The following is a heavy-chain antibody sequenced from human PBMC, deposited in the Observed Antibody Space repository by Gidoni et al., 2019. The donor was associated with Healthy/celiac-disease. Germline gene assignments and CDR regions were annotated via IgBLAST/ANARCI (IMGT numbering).Heavy chain of an antibody. Sequence: QVQLQQWGAGLLKPSETLSLTCAVYGGSFSWYYWSWIRQPPGKGLEWIGEINHSGSTNYNPSLKSRVTISLDTSKNQFSLKLSSVTAAYTAVYYCARRVDDSSGYYPGYWGQGTLVTVSS. CDR1: GGSFSWYY. CDR2: INHSGST. CDR3: ARRVDDSSGYYPGY. J-gene: IGHJ4*02. D-gene: IGHD3-22*01. V-gene: IGHV4-34*01.